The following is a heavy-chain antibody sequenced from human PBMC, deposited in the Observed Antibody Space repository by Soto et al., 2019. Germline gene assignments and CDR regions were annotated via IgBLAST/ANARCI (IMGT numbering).Heavy chain of an antibody. CDR3: AGAGYCSGGTCFHGNCDY. D-gene: IGHD2-15*01. V-gene: IGHV1-46*01. Sequence: QVQLVQSGAEVKRPGASVKVSCKASGYTFTTYYMHWVRQAPGQGLEWLGIINPNGGSTTYAQKFQGRVTMARGPAKSTVFLEVRRLGSEGTAGYYWAGAGYCSGGTCFHGNCDYWGQGTLVTVSA. J-gene: IGHJ4*02. CDR1: GYTFTTYY. CDR2: INPNGGST.